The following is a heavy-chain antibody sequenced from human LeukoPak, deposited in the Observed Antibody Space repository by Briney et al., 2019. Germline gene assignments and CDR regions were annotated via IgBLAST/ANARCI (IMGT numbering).Heavy chain of an antibody. Sequence: GGSLRLSCAASGFTFSDYHVSWIRQAPGKGLEWVSYISSSGSTIYYADSVKGRFTISRDNAKNSLYLQMNSLRAEDTAVYYCARPYSSGVGSVYWGQGTLVTVSS. D-gene: IGHD6-19*01. CDR3: ARPYSSGVGSVY. J-gene: IGHJ4*02. CDR1: GFTFSDYH. V-gene: IGHV3-11*04. CDR2: ISSSGSTI.